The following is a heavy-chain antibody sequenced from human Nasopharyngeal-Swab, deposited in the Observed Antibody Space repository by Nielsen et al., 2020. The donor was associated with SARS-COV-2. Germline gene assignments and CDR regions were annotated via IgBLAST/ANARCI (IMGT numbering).Heavy chain of an antibody. CDR1: GWTLTGFH. D-gene: IGHD2-15*01. CDR2: IDDRGSG. CDR3: ARGQDAYYYMDV. Sequence: SETLSLTCVVFGWTLTGFHWKWIRQPPGKGLEWIGEIDDRGSGHNNPSLRSRVTSSAGTSNIQFSLKLNSVTAADTAVYYCARGQDAYYYMDVWGEGTTVTVSS. V-gene: IGHV4-34*01. J-gene: IGHJ6*03.